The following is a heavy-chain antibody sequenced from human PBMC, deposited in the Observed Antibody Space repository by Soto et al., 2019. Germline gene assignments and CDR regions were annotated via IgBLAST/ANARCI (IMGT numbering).Heavy chain of an antibody. D-gene: IGHD6-19*01. Sequence: QVQLVESGGGVVQPGMSLRLSCVASGFTFSDYGMHWVRHAPGKGLVWVAVISYNGGNIYYGDSVKGRFTISRDNSKNTLYLQMYSLRAEDTAVYYCAKVVPGIVAVACPCDSGSQGTLVTFSS. CDR2: ISYNGGNI. J-gene: IGHJ4*02. CDR3: AKVVPGIVAVACPCDS. CDR1: GFTFSDYG. V-gene: IGHV3-30*18.